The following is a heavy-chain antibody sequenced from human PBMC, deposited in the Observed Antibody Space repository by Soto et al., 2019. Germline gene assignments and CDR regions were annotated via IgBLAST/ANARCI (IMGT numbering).Heavy chain of an antibody. CDR1: GFTFSSYS. CDR2: ISSSSSTI. CDR3: ARERWTMVRGVMCGMDV. D-gene: IGHD3-10*01. J-gene: IGHJ6*02. V-gene: IGHV3-48*02. Sequence: PGGSLRLSCAASGFTFSSYSMNWVRQAPGKGLEWVSYISSSSSTIYYADSVKGRFTISRDNAKNSLYLQMNSLRDEDTAVYYCARERWTMVRGVMCGMDVWGQGTTVTVSS.